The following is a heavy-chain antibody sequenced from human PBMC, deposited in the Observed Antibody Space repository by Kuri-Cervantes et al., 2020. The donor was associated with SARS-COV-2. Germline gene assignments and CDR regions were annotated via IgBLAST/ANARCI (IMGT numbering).Heavy chain of an antibody. CDR3: ARCQLTGTYYFDY. CDR1: GYGFTSYW. D-gene: IGHD1-20*01. CDR2: IYPGDSDT. J-gene: IGHJ4*02. Sequence: GESLKISCKGSGYGFTSYWIAWVRQMPGKGLEWMGIIYPGDSDTRYSPSFQGQVTISADKSISTAYLQWSSLKASDTAMYYCARCQLTGTYYFDYWGQGTLVTVSS. V-gene: IGHV5-51*01.